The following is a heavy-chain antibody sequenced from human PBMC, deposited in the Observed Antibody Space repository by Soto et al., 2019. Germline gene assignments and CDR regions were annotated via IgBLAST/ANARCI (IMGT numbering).Heavy chain of an antibody. V-gene: IGHV4-30-4*01. CDR3: AREGGVAVAVDY. J-gene: IGHJ4*02. Sequence: PSAALSLTCPVSGGSISSGDYYWSWVRQPPGNGLEWILYIYYSGSTYYNPSLKSRVTILVDTSKNHFSLKLSSVTAADTAVYYCAREGGVAVAVDYWGQGTLVTVS. CDR1: GGSISSGDYY. CDR2: IYYSGST. D-gene: IGHD6-19*01.